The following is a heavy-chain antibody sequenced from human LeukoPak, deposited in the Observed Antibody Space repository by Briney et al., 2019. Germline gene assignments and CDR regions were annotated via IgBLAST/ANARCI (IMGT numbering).Heavy chain of an antibody. J-gene: IGHJ5*02. CDR2: IYSSGST. CDR3: ARGLKYSGTYGWFVP. CDR1: DGAISSYH. V-gene: IGHV4-4*07. D-gene: IGHD1-26*01. Sequence: SETLSLTCTVSDGAISSYHWSWIRQSAGKGLEWIGRIYSSGSTNYNPSLKSRVTISVDTSKNQFSLKLSSVTAADTAVYYCARGLKYSGTYGWFVPWGQGAPVTVSS.